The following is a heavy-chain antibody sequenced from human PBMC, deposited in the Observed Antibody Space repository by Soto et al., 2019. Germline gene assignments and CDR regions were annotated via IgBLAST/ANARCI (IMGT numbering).Heavy chain of an antibody. D-gene: IGHD1-26*01. Sequence: PSETLSLTCTVSGGSISSYYWSWIRQPPGKGLEWIGYFYYSGSTNYNPSLKSRVTISVDTSKNQFSLKLSSVTAADTAVYYCATQDVDGSYTYEIDPLGQQALVPVSA. CDR2: FYYSGST. V-gene: IGHV4-59*01. J-gene: IGHJ5*01. CDR3: ATQDVDGSYTYEIDP. CDR1: GGSISSYY.